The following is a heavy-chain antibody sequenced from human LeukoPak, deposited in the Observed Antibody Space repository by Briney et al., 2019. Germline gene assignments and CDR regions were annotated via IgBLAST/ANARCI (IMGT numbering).Heavy chain of an antibody. Sequence: PGGSLRLSCAATGFTFSSYSMNWVRQAPGKGLEGVSSISSSSSYIYYADSVKGRFTISRDNAKNSLYLQMNSLRAEDTAVYYCARDYGDYGTSFDYWGQGTLVTVSS. V-gene: IGHV3-21*01. D-gene: IGHD4-17*01. CDR3: ARDYGDYGTSFDY. CDR1: GFTFSSYS. CDR2: ISSSSSYI. J-gene: IGHJ4*02.